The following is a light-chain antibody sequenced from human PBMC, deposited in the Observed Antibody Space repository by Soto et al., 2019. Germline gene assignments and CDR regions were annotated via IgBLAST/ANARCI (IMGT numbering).Light chain of an antibody. J-gene: IGKJ4*01. Sequence: EIVLTQSPATLSLSPGEGATLSCRASQSISSHLAWYQQKPGQAPRLLMYDASNRATGIPARFSGSGSGTDFTLTISRLTPEDFAVYYCQQRPNWPLTFGGGTKVEIK. V-gene: IGKV3-11*01. CDR3: QQRPNWPLT. CDR1: QSISSH. CDR2: DAS.